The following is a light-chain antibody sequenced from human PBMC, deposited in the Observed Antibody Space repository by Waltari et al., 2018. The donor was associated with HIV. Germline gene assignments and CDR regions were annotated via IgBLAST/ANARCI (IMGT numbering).Light chain of an antibody. CDR3: QSTDITGTYAV. CDR2: KDK. J-gene: IGLJ1*01. V-gene: IGLV3-25*03. CDR1: ALPKQF. Sequence: YELTQSPSVSVSPGQTATINCFGDALPKQFAYWYQHKPAQAPVLLISKDKERPSGLPYLFSGSGSGTTVTLTSSGVRAEDEADYYCQSTDITGTYAVFGPGTKVTVL.